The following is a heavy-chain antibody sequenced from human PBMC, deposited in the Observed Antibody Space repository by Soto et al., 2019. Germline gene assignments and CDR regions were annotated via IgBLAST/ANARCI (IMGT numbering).Heavy chain of an antibody. Sequence: QVQLQESGPGLVKPSQTLSLTCTVSGGSISTVDYWWSWIRQSPDMGLEWIGHIYDGGRTYNNPSLESRVTMSVDTPQSQLSLTLSSVSAADTAVYYCARGPSGDKVDSWGQGTLVTVSS. D-gene: IGHD7-27*01. CDR2: IYDGGRT. J-gene: IGHJ4*02. V-gene: IGHV4-30-4*01. CDR1: GGSISTVDYW. CDR3: ARGPSGDKVDS.